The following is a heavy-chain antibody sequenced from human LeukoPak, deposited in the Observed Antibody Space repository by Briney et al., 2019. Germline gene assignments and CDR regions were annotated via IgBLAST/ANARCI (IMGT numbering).Heavy chain of an antibody. CDR1: GGSISSYY. CDR2: IYYNGET. CDR3: ARGLHSASGGYYGGWYYFDY. V-gene: IGHV4-59*08. D-gene: IGHD3-22*01. Sequence: PSETLSLTCNVSGGSISSYYWTWIRQTPGKGLEWIGYIYYNGETNYNPSLKSRVIISLDTSKNQFSLKVTSVTAADTAVYCCARGLHSASGGYYGGWYYFDYWGQGTLVTVSS. J-gene: IGHJ4*02.